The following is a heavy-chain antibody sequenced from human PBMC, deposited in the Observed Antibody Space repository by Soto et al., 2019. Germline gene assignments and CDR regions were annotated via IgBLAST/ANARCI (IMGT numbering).Heavy chain of an antibody. CDR2: ISGRGGVT. CDR1: GFTFRNQD. Sequence: EVQLLESGGGLVQPGGSLRLTCVGSGFTFRNQDMRWVRQAPGKGLEWVSGISGRGGVTYYADSVKGRFTISRDNSKNTLYLQMNNPRANDTAVYYCAEDRQFRSYYESAGHYNDWGQGTLVTVSS. V-gene: IGHV3-23*01. CDR3: AEDRQFRSYYESAGHYND. J-gene: IGHJ4*02. D-gene: IGHD3-22*01.